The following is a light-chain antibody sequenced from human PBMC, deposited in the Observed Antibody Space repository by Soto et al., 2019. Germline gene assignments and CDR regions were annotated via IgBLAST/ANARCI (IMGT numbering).Light chain of an antibody. CDR1: TSNMGGTT. CDR2: RQN. CDR3: TVWDDRLDGRG. Sequence: QSVLTQPPSASVTPGQRVTISWSGSTSNMGGTTVTCYRQRPGTATKLLIYRQNQRPSGVHDRFAGSKSGTSAALAIRGVQAEDEADYYCTVWDDRLDGRGFGGGTKRTVL. J-gene: IGLJ2*01. V-gene: IGLV1-44*01.